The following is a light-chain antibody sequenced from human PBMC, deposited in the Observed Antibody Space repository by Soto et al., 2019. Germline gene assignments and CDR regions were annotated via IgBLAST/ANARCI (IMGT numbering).Light chain of an antibody. CDR1: QDISNY. J-gene: IGKJ2*01. V-gene: IGKV1-33*01. Sequence: DIPMTQSPSSLSASVGDRVTITCQANQDISNYLNCDQREPGKAPKFLIYDASNLETGVPSRFSGGGYGTDFTLTISSLQPEDFATYYCQQSYDTPRTFGQGTRL. CDR2: DAS. CDR3: QQSYDTPRT.